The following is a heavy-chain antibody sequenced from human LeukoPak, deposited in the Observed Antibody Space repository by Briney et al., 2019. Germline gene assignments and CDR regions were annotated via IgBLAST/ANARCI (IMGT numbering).Heavy chain of an antibody. Sequence: PSETLSLTCAVSGYSISSGYYWGWIRQPPGKGLEWIGSIYHSGSTYYNPSLKSRATISVDTSKNQFSLKLSSVTAADTAVYYCARAKTTVTTWFDPWGQGTLVTVSS. CDR3: ARAKTTVTTWFDP. CDR1: GYSISSGYY. D-gene: IGHD4-17*01. J-gene: IGHJ5*02. V-gene: IGHV4-38-2*01. CDR2: IYHSGST.